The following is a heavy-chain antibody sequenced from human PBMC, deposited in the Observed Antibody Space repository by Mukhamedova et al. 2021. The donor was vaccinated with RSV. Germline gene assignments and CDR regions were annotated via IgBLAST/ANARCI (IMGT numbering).Heavy chain of an antibody. Sequence: WHNEYAASVRGRITINSDTSNNRFSLQLNSVTPEDTAVYYCARGFDSSVDYWCQGTLVTVSS. D-gene: IGHD6-19*01. V-gene: IGHV6-1*01. J-gene: IGHJ4*02. CDR2: WHN. CDR3: ARGFDSSVDY.